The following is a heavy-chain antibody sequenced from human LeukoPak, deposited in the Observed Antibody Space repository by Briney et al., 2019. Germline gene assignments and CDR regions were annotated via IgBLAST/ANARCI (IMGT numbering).Heavy chain of an antibody. J-gene: IGHJ4*02. CDR1: GFTFSSYA. V-gene: IGHV3-23*01. D-gene: IGHD2-15*01. CDR3: AKRVGYCSGGSCYPTHFDY. Sequence: GGSLRLSCAASGFTFSSYAMSWVRQAPGKGLEWVSAISGGGGSTYYADSVKGRFTISRDNSKNTLYLQMNSLRAEDTAVYYCAKRVGYCSGGSCYPTHFDYWGQGTLVTVSS. CDR2: ISGGGGST.